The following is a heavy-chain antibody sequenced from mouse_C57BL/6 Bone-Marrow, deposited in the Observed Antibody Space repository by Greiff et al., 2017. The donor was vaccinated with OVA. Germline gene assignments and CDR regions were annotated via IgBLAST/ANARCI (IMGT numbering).Heavy chain of an antibody. Sequence: QVQLQQSGPGLVQPSQSLSITCTVSGFSLTSYGVHWVRQPPGKGLEWLGVIWSGGSTDYNAAFISRLSISKDNSKSQVFFKMNSLQADDTAIYYCAKNCYSKGYYYAMDYWGQGTSVTVSS. CDR3: AKNCYSKGYYYAMDY. V-gene: IGHV2-4*01. J-gene: IGHJ4*01. CDR1: GFSLTSYG. D-gene: IGHD2-5*01. CDR2: IWSGGST.